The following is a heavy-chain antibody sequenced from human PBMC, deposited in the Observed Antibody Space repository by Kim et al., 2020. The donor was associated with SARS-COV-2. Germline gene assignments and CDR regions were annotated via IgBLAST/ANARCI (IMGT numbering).Heavy chain of an antibody. D-gene: IGHD4-17*01. V-gene: IGHV3-73*01. J-gene: IGHJ4*02. Sequence: YAASVKGRFTISRDDSKNTAYLQMNSLKTEDTAVYYCTIRTTVTAETIAYWGQGTLVTVSS. CDR3: TIRTTVTAETIAY.